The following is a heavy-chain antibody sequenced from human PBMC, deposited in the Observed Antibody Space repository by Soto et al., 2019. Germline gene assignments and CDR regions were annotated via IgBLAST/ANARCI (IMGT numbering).Heavy chain of an antibody. CDR1: GDSVSNNGAT. CDR3: AREPPAFNSGFDY. Sequence: SQTLSLTCAICGDSVSNNGATWNWIRQSPSRGLEWLGRAYYRSRWRYDYATSVRGRITINPDTSKNQFSLQLNSVTPEDTAVYYCAREPPAFNSGFDYWGQGTPVTVSS. CDR2: AYYRSRWRY. D-gene: IGHD2-15*01. J-gene: IGHJ4*02. V-gene: IGHV6-1*01.